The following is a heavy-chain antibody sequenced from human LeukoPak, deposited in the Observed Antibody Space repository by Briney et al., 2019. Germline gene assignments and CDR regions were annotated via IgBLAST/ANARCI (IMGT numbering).Heavy chain of an antibody. V-gene: IGHV3-23*01. J-gene: IGHJ6*02. D-gene: IGHD2-2*01. Sequence: GGSLRLSCTASGFTFSSYAMSWVRQAPGKGLEWVSAISGSGGSTYYADSVKGRFTISRDNSKNTLYLQMNSLRAEDTAVYYCAKGLDIVVPYYAMDVWGQGTTVTVSS. CDR1: GFTFSSYA. CDR3: AKGLDIVVPYYAMDV. CDR2: ISGSGGST.